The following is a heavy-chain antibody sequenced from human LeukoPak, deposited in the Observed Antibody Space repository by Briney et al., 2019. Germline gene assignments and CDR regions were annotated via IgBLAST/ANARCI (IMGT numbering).Heavy chain of an antibody. CDR1: GFAFDDYT. CDR2: INWDGGNT. CDR3: AKDTYGRFDF. V-gene: IGHV3-43*01. D-gene: IGHD3-10*01. Sequence: GGSLRLSCAASGFAFDDYTIHWVRQAPGKGLEWVSLINWDGGNTYYADSVKGRFTISRDNSKNSLYLQMNSLRAEDTATYFCAKDTYGRFDFWGPGTLVTVSS. J-gene: IGHJ4*02.